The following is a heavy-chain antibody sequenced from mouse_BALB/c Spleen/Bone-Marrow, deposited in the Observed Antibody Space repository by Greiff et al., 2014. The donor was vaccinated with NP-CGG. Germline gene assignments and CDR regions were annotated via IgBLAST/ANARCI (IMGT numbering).Heavy chain of an antibody. Sequence: DVQLQESGTVLARPGASVKMSCKASGYSFTSYWMHWVKQRPGQGLELIGAIYPGNSDTSYNQKFKGKAKLTAVTSASTAYMELSSLTNEDSAVYYCTNGYDYYAMDYWGQGTSVTVSS. CDR1: GYSFTSYW. D-gene: IGHD2-2*01. V-gene: IGHV1-5*01. CDR3: TNGYDYYAMDY. CDR2: IYPGNSDT. J-gene: IGHJ4*01.